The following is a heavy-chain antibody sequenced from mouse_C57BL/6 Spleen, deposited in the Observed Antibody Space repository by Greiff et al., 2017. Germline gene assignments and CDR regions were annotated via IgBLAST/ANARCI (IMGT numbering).Heavy chain of an antibody. CDR3: AREDLTGAFAY. V-gene: IGHV1-53*01. J-gene: IGHJ3*01. CDR2: INPSNGGT. D-gene: IGHD4-1*01. Sequence: VQLQQSGTELVKPGASVKLSCKASGYTFTSYWMHWVKQRPGQGLEWIGNINPSNGGTNYNEKFKSKATLTVEKPSSTAYMQLSSLTSEDSAVDYCAREDLTGAFAYWGQGTLVTVSA. CDR1: GYTFTSYW.